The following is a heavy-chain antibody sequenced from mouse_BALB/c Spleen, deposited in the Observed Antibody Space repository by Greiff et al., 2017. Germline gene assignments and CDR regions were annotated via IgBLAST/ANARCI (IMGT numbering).Heavy chain of an antibody. CDR3: ARGGKDYYAMDY. J-gene: IGHJ4*01. V-gene: IGHV1-87*01. CDR1: GYTFTSYW. D-gene: IGHD1-1*02. Sequence: QVHVKQSGAELARPGASVKLSCKASGYTFTSYWMQWVKQRPGQGLEWIGAIYPGDGDTRYTQKFKGKATLTADKSSSTAYMQLSSLASEDSAVYYCARGGKDYYAMDYWGQGTSVTVSS. CDR2: IYPGDGDT.